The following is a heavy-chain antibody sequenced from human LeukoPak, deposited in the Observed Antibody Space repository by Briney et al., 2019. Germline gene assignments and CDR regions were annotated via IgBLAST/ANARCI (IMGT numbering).Heavy chain of an antibody. J-gene: IGHJ4*02. CDR3: TGGSGWYSPDY. V-gene: IGHV3-73*01. Sequence: GGSLKLSCAASGFTFSGSVMHWVRQASGKGLEWVGRITSKPNSYATVYAASVKGRFTISSDDSKNTAYLQMNSPKTEDTAVYYCTGGSGWYSPDYWGQGTLVTVSS. CDR2: ITSKPNSYAT. CDR1: GFTFSGSV. D-gene: IGHD6-19*01.